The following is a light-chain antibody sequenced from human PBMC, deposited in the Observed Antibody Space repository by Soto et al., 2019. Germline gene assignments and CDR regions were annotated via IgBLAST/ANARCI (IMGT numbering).Light chain of an antibody. CDR2: AAS. V-gene: IGKV1-8*01. CDR3: QQYYSYPT. J-gene: IGKJ5*01. Sequence: AIRMTQSPSSFSASTGDRVTITCRASQGISSYLAWYQQKPGKAPKLLIYAASTLQSGVPSRFSGSGSGTDFTLTNSCLQSDDFATYYCQQYYSYPTFGQGTRLEIK. CDR1: QGISSY.